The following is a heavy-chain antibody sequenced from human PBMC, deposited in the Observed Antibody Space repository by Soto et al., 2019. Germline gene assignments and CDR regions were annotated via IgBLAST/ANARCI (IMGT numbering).Heavy chain of an antibody. CDR2: ISSSSSYI. V-gene: IGHV3-21*01. J-gene: IGHJ4*02. CDR1: GFTFSSYS. D-gene: IGHD2-2*01. CDR3: ARAPYCSSTSCYCDY. Sequence: GGSLRLSCAASGFTFSSYSMNWVRQAPGKGLEWVSSISSSSSYIYYADSVKGRFTISRDNAKNSLYLQRNSLRAEDTAVYYCARAPYCSSTSCYCDYWGQGTLVTVSS.